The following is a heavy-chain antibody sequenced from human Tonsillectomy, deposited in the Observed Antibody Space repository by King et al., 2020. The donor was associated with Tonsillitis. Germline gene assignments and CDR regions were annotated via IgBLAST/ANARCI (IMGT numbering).Heavy chain of an antibody. V-gene: IGHV3-48*02. Sequence: VQLVESGGGLVQPGGSLRLSCAASGFTFSTYNMNWVRQAPGKGLEWVSFITTSSETIHYEDSVKGRFTISRDNAKNLLYLQMNSLRDEDTAVYFCARVHPQILWGQGTLVTVSS. CDR3: ARVHPQIL. CDR2: ITTSSETI. CDR1: GFTFSTYN. J-gene: IGHJ4*02.